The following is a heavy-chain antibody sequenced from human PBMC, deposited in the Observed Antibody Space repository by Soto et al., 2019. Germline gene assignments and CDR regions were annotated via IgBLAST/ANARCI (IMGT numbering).Heavy chain of an antibody. CDR2: IIPIFGTA. CDR3: ARGGYYDSSAED. D-gene: IGHD3-22*01. J-gene: IGHJ4*02. CDR1: GVTFSSYA. V-gene: IGHV1-69*01. Sequence: QVQLVQSGAEVKKPGSSVKVSCNASGVTFSSYAIMWVRQAPGHGLEWMGGIIPIFGTAKYAQKCQGRVTIPADESTSTADMELSSLRSEDTAVYYRARGGYYDSSAEDWGQGTLVTVSS.